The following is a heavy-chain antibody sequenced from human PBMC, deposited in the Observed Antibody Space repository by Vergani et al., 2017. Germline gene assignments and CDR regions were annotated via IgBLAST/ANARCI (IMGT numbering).Heavy chain of an antibody. V-gene: IGHV4-61*02. CDR2: MYGSGNT. D-gene: IGHD3/OR15-3a*01. CDR1: GVSVSSTAFY. Sequence: QVQLQESGPGLVKPSQTLSLTCSVSGVSVSSTAFYWNWIRQPAGKGLEWIGRMYGSGNTNYNPSLESRVTISRDTSKNRFSLKVHSVTAADTAVYYCARRETRTDWLDPWGQGTQVIVSS. CDR3: ARRETRTDWLDP. J-gene: IGHJ5*02.